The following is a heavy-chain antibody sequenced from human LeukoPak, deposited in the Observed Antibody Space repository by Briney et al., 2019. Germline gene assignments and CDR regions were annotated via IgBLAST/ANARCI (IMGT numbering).Heavy chain of an antibody. CDR3: ARVGGYCSGGSCYQNWFDP. CDR2: IYYSGST. J-gene: IGHJ5*02. Sequence: SETLSLTCTVSGGSISNGDHYWSWIRQHPGKGLEWIGHIYYSGSTYYNPSLKSRGIISVETSKNQFSLKLSSVTAADTAVYYCARVGGYCSGGSCYQNWFDPWGQGTLVTVSS. D-gene: IGHD2-15*01. V-gene: IGHV4-31*03. CDR1: GGSISNGDHY.